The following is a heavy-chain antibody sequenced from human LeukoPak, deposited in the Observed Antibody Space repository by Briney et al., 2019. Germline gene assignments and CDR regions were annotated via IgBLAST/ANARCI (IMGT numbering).Heavy chain of an antibody. CDR1: GFTFTTYW. J-gene: IGHJ4*02. Sequence: GGSLRLSCVGSGFTFTTYWMHWVRQVPGKGLVWVARIKGDGSSTRHADSMKGRFTISRDNAKNTLYLQMNSLRDEDTAVYYCVREGLECSGSSCQRAAFDYWGQGTLVTVSS. D-gene: IGHD2-2*01. CDR2: IKGDGSST. V-gene: IGHV3-74*01. CDR3: VREGLECSGSSCQRAAFDY.